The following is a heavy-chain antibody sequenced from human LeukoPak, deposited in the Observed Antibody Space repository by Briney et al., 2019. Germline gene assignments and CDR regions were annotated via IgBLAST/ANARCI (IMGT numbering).Heavy chain of an antibody. CDR1: GYSFTGHY. CDR2: INPKSGGT. Sequence: ASVKVSCKASGYSFTGHYMHWVRQAPGQGLEWMGWINPKSGGTNYAQKFQGRVTMTRDTSISTAYMDMSSLRSDDTAVYYCARDYSNYGDYMDVWGKGTTVTVSS. J-gene: IGHJ6*03. V-gene: IGHV1-2*02. CDR3: ARDYSNYGDYMDV. D-gene: IGHD4-11*01.